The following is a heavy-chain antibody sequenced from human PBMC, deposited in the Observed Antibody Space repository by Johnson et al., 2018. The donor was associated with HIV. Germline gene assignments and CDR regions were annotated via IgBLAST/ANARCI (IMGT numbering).Heavy chain of an antibody. CDR1: GFTFDDYA. Sequence: VLLVESGGGLVQPGRSLRLSCAASGFTFDDYAMHWVRQVPGKGLEWVSRISWNSGSIGYADSVKGRFPISRDTAENSLYLQMNSLRAEDTALYYCTKEALYYYDSSGYRQLGGGHAFDIWGQGTMVTVSS. D-gene: IGHD3-22*01. CDR3: TKEALYYYDSSGYRQLGGGHAFDI. J-gene: IGHJ3*02. V-gene: IGHV3-9*01. CDR2: ISWNSGSI.